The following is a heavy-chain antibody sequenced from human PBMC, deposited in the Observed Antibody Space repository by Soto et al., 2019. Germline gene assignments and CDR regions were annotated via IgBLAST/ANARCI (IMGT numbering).Heavy chain of an antibody. V-gene: IGHV4-31*03. Sequence: SETLSLTCTVSGGSISSGGYYWSWIRQHLGRGLEWIGYIYYSGSTYYNPSLKSRVTISVDTSKNQFSLKLSSVTAADTAVYYCARDLWFGELLENWFDPWGQGTLVTVSS. J-gene: IGHJ5*02. CDR2: IYYSGST. CDR3: ARDLWFGELLENWFDP. CDR1: GGSISSGGYY. D-gene: IGHD3-10*01.